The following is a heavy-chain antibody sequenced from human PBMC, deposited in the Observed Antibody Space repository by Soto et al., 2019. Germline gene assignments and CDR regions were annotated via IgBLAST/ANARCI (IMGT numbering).Heavy chain of an antibody. V-gene: IGHV1-69*04. CDR1: GGTFSSYT. CDR2: IIPILGIA. J-gene: IGHJ6*02. CDR3: ARDTRETTVVTPYYYYGMDV. D-gene: IGHD4-17*01. Sequence: SVKVSCKASGGTFSSYTISWVRQAPGQGLEWMGRIIPILGIANYAQKFQGRVTITADKSTSTAYMELSSLRSEDTAVYYCARDTRETTVVTPYYYYGMDVWGQGTTVTVSS.